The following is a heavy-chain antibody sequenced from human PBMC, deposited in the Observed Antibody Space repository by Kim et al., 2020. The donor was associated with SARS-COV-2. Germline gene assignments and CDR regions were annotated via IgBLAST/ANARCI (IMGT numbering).Heavy chain of an antibody. CDR1: GGSISSSNW. CDR2: IYHSGST. V-gene: IGHV4-4*02. D-gene: IGHD3-10*01. CDR3: ARLDGITMVRGVIMRGFDNWFDP. J-gene: IGHJ5*02. Sequence: SETLSLTCAVSGGSISSSNWWSWVRQPPGKGLEWIGEIYHSGSTNYNPSLKSRVTISVDKSKNQFSLKLSSVTAADTAVYYCARLDGITMVRGVIMRGFDNWFDPWGQGTLVTVSS.